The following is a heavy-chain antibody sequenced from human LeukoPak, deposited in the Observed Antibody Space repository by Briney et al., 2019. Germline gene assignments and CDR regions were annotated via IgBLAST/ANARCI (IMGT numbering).Heavy chain of an antibody. Sequence: GGSLRLSCAASGFTFSSYAMSWVRQAPGKGLEWVSAISGSGGSTYYADSVKGRFTISRDNSKNTLYLQMNSLRAEDTAVYYCAKGGGYSSSWDTGDYWGQGTLVTVSS. CDR3: AKGGGYSSSWDTGDY. D-gene: IGHD6-13*01. CDR1: GFTFSSYA. J-gene: IGHJ4*02. V-gene: IGHV3-23*01. CDR2: ISGSGGST.